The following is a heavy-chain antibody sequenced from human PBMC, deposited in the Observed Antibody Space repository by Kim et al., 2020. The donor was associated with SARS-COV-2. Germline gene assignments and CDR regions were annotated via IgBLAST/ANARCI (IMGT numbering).Heavy chain of an antibody. D-gene: IGHD4-4*01. CDR2: VNAANDKT. V-gene: IGHV1-3*01. CDR1: GYTFKSYP. J-gene: IGHJ4*02. Sequence: ASVKVSCKASGYTFKSYPIHWLRQAPGQRLEWMGWVNAANDKTKYSQKFQGRVTITRDTSANTAYMDLSSLTSEDTAIYYCARDMNPTVYEYWGQGTLVT. CDR3: ARDMNPTVYEY.